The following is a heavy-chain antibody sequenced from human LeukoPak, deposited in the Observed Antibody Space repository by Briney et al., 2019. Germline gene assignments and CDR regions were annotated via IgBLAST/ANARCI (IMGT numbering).Heavy chain of an antibody. CDR2: IRFDGSND. Sequence: PGGSLRLSCAASGFTFSNSGMHWVRQAPGKGLEWVALIRFDGSNDFYADSVKGRFTISRDNSKNTLYLQMNTLRTEDTAVYYCAKDPRFYGREWTGYFDYWGQRTLVTVSS. CDR3: AKDPRFYGREWTGYFDY. D-gene: IGHD3/OR15-3a*01. CDR1: GFTFSNSG. V-gene: IGHV3-30*02. J-gene: IGHJ4*02.